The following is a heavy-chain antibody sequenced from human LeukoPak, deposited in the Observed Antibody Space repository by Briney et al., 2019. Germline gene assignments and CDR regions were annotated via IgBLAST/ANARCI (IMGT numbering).Heavy chain of an antibody. J-gene: IGHJ6*02. D-gene: IGHD4/OR15-4a*01. CDR1: GGSISSGGYY. V-gene: IGHV4-31*03. CDR3: AGVPVLEESYYGMDV. CDR2: IYYSGST. Sequence: SQTLSLTCTVSGGSISSGGYYWSWIRQHPGKGLEWVGYIYYSGSTYYNPSLKSRVTISVDTSKNQFSLKLSTVTAADTAVYYCAGVPVLEESYYGMDVWGQGTTVTVSS.